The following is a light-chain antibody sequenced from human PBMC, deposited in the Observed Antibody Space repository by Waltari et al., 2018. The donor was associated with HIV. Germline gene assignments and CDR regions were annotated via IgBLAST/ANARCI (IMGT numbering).Light chain of an antibody. J-gene: IGLJ1*01. V-gene: IGLV1-44*01. Sequence: QSVLTQSPSASGTPGQRVPISCSGSRSNIGSNPVDWYQHLPGTAPKLLIHTNNQRPSGIPDRFSGSKAGTSASLAISGLQSEDESDYYCAAWDDSLNGYVFGSGTKVTVL. CDR3: AAWDDSLNGYV. CDR1: RSNIGSNP. CDR2: TNN.